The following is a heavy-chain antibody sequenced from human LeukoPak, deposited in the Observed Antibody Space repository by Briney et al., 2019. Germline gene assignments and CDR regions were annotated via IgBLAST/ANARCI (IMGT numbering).Heavy chain of an antibody. CDR2: MNPNSGNT. J-gene: IGHJ4*02. V-gene: IGHV1-8*01. CDR1: GYTFTCYD. D-gene: IGHD2-2*02. Sequence: ASVTVSCTASGYTFTCYDINWVRQATGQGLEWMGWMNPNSGNTGYAQKFQGRVTMTRNTSISTAYMELSSLRSEDTAVYYCARTPTKYCSSTSCYTPYFDYWGQGTLVTVSS. CDR3: ARTPTKYCSSTSCYTPYFDY.